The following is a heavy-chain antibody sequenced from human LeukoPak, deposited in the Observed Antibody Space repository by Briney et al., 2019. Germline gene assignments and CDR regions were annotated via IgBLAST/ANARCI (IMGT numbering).Heavy chain of an antibody. Sequence: PGRSLRLSCAASGFTFSGYPMHWVRQAPGKGLEWVAVISYDGNNKKYADSVKGRFTISRDNSQNTLYLQMNSLRTEDTAVYYCAKDYFDYWGQGTLVTVSS. CDR1: GFTFSGYP. CDR3: AKDYFDY. CDR2: ISYDGNNK. V-gene: IGHV3-30-3*01. J-gene: IGHJ4*02.